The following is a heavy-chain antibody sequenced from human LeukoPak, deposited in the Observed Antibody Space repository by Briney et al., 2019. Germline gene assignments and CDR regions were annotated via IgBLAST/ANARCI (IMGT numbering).Heavy chain of an antibody. CDR3: AKGGLGDYNAVFDY. Sequence: PGGSLRLSCATSGFTFVGNAMSWVRQAPGKGLEWVSGVSAGDGSSHYADSVSGRFTISVDNSKNTLYLQMNSLRAEDTAVYYCAKGGLGDYNAVFDYWGEGTLVTVSS. CDR2: VSAGDGSS. J-gene: IGHJ4*02. CDR1: GFTFVGNA. D-gene: IGHD4-11*01. V-gene: IGHV3-23*01.